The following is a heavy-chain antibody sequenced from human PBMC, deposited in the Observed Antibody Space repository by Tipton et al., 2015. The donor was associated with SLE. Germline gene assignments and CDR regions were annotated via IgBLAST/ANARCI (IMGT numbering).Heavy chain of an antibody. CDR2: IYYSGST. V-gene: IGHV4-59*12. CDR1: GGSISSYY. Sequence: LRLSCTVSGGSISSYYWSWIRQPPGKGLEWIGYIYYSGSTNYNPSLKSRVTISVDTSKNQFSLKLSSVTAADTAVYYCARRGQLGNLDYWGQGTLVTVSS. CDR3: ARRGQLGNLDY. J-gene: IGHJ4*02. D-gene: IGHD5-18*01.